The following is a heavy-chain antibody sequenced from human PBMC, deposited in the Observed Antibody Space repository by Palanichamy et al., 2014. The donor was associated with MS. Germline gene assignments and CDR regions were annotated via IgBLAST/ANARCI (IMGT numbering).Heavy chain of an antibody. CDR3: AKDAGIDYYYGMDV. V-gene: IGHV3-23*01. J-gene: IGHJ6*02. CDR1: GFTFSSYA. D-gene: IGHD1-26*01. Sequence: EVQLLEVVGRAWYSLGGPVRLSCAASGFTFSSYAMSWVRQAPGKGLEWVSAISGSGGSTYYADSVKDRFTISRDNSKNTLYLQMNSLRAEDTAVYYCAKDAGIDYYYGMDVWGQGTTVTVSS. CDR2: ISGSGGST.